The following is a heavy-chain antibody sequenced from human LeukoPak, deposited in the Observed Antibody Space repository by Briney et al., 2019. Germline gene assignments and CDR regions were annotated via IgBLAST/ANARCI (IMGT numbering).Heavy chain of an antibody. D-gene: IGHD6-13*01. Sequence: ASVKVSCKASGYTFTSYGISWVRQAPGQGLEWMGWISAYNGNTNYAQKLQGRVTMTTDTSTSTAYMELSSLRSEDTAVYYCARTPYSSSWKAPQDYWGQGTLVTVSS. CDR1: GYTFTSYG. CDR2: ISAYNGNT. CDR3: ARTPYSSSWKAPQDY. J-gene: IGHJ4*02. V-gene: IGHV1-18*01.